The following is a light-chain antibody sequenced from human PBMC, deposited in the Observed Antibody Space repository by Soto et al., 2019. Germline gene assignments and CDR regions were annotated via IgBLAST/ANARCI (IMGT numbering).Light chain of an antibody. J-gene: IGLJ2*01. CDR3: QSYDSSLSVV. CDR2: SNN. CDR1: SSSIGAGYD. Sequence: QSVLTQPPSVSGAPGQRVTISCTGSSSSIGAGYDVHWYQQLPGTAPKLLIYSNNNRPSGVPDRFSGSKSGTSASLAITGLQAEDEADYYCQSYDSSLSVVFGGGTKLTVL. V-gene: IGLV1-40*01.